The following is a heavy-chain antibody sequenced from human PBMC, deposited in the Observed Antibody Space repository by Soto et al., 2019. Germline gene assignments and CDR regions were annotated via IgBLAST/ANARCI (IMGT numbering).Heavy chain of an antibody. V-gene: IGHV1-46*01. CDR2: INPSGGST. Sequence: ASVKVSCKASGYAFTSYYMHWVRQAPGQGLEWMGIINPSGGSTSYAQKFQGRVTMTRDTSTSTVYMELSSLRSEDTAVYYCARDPGIEVAHWGSFDYWGQGTLVTVSS. CDR3: ARDPGIEVAHWGSFDY. CDR1: GYAFTSYY. J-gene: IGHJ4*02. D-gene: IGHD6-19*01.